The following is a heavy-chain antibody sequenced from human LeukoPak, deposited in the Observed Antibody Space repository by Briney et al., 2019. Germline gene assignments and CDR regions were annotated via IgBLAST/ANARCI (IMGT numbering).Heavy chain of an antibody. CDR3: ARDKVYYGSGSYGY. D-gene: IGHD3-10*01. CDR1: GFTFSSYW. V-gene: IGHV3-74*01. Sequence: GGSLRLSCAASGFTFSSYWMHWVRQAPGKGLVWVSRINSDGSSPSYADSVKGRFTISRDNAKNTLYLQMNSLRVEDTAVYYCARDKVYYGSGSYGYWGQRTLVTVSS. J-gene: IGHJ4*02. CDR2: INSDGSSP.